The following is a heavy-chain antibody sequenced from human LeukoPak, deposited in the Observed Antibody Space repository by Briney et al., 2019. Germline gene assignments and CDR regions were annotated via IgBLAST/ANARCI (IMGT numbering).Heavy chain of an antibody. V-gene: IGHV4-61*05. D-gene: IGHD4-17*01. CDR2: IYYTET. CDR1: GGSISSSSYY. CDR3: ARGAHDYGDYVGYYYYMDV. Sequence: SETLSLTCTVSGGSISSSSYYWGWIRQPPGKGLEWIGYIYYTETSYNPSLKSRVTISADTSKNQFSLKLSSVTAADTAVYYCARGAHDYGDYVGYYYYMDVWGKGTTVTVSS. J-gene: IGHJ6*03.